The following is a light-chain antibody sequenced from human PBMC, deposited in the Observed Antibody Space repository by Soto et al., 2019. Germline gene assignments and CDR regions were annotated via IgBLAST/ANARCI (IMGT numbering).Light chain of an antibody. CDR1: QSVSSN. Sequence: EVVMTQSPATLSVSPGERATLSCRASQSVSSNFAWYQQKPGQAPRLLIHGASTRATGIPARFSGSGSVTESTLTISSLQAEDFAVYYWQQNNRWPRTFGQGTRVEIK. CDR2: GAS. V-gene: IGKV3-15*01. J-gene: IGKJ1*01. CDR3: QQNNRWPRT.